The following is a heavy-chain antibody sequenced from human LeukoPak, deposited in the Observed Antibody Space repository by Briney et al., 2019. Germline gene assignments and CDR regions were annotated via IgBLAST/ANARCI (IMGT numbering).Heavy chain of an antibody. Sequence: GGSLRLSCAASGFSFSSYWMHWVRQAPGKGLEWVSAISGSGGSTYYADSVKGRFTISRDNSKNTLYLQMNSLRAEDTAVYYCAKGGSSSWYWIYFDYWGQGTLVTVSS. CDR2: ISGSGGST. CDR3: AKGGSSSWYWIYFDY. V-gene: IGHV3-23*01. D-gene: IGHD6-13*01. J-gene: IGHJ4*02. CDR1: GFSFSSYW.